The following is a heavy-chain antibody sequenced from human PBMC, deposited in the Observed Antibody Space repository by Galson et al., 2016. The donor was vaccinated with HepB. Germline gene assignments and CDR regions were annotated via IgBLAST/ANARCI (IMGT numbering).Heavy chain of an antibody. D-gene: IGHD2-15*01. V-gene: IGHV3-33*01. CDR1: GFTISSYG. CDR3: AREGGYCSGASCSGYYYYGMDV. J-gene: IGHJ6*02. Sequence: SLRLSCAASGFTISSYGMHWVRQAPGKGLEWVVIIWYDGSNKYYADSVKGRFTISRDNLKNTLYLQMNSLRVEDTAVYYCAREGGYCSGASCSGYYYYGMDVWGQGTTVTVSS. CDR2: IWYDGSNK.